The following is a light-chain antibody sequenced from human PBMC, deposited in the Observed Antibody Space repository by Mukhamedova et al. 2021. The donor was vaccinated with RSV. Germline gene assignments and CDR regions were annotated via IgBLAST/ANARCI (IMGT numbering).Light chain of an antibody. CDR3: QQYHSSTRP. Sequence: RLLVFGASSRAIGIPDRFSGSGSGTDFTLTITRLEPEDSAVYYCQQYHSSTRPFGPGTKVD. V-gene: IGKV3-20*01. CDR2: GAS. J-gene: IGKJ3*01.